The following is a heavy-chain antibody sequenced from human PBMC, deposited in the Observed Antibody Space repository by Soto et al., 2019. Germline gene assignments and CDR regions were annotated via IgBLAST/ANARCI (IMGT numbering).Heavy chain of an antibody. J-gene: IGHJ3*02. CDR3: ARALDSVLTTMVNNAGFDI. D-gene: IGHD5-18*01. CDR1: GGTLNNYR. Sequence: QVQLVQSGAEVKKAGSSVKVSCKASGGTLNNYRISWVRQAPGHGLEWMGGTTPIFGISDYAQKFQGRVTIVADKATSTAHMELNSLRSEDTAVYYCARALDSVLTTMVNNAGFDIWGQGTLVTVSS. V-gene: IGHV1-69*14. CDR2: TTPIFGIS.